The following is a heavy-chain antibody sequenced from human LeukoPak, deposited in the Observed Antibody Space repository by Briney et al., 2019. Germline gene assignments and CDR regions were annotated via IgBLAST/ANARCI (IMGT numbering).Heavy chain of an antibody. CDR1: GFTFSSYS. V-gene: IGHV3-21*01. J-gene: IGHJ4*02. D-gene: IGHD5-18*01. Sequence: GGSLRLSCAASGFTFSSYSMNWVRQAPGKGLEWVSSISSSSYIYYADSVKGRFTISRDNAKNSLYLQMNSLRAEDTAVYYCARDGAPRGYSYGPVFDYWGQGTLVTVSS. CDR2: ISSSSYI. CDR3: ARDGAPRGYSYGPVFDY.